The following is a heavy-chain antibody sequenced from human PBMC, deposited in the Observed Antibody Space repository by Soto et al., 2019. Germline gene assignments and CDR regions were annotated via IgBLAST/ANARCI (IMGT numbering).Heavy chain of an antibody. Sequence: GASVKVSCQSSGGTFISFINYPINWVRQAPGQGLEWMGGIVPNVGTVNYAQKFRGKVTITADKSTGTAYMELSSLRSEDTALYYCARRDTSGFLRYFDNWGQGTQVTVSS. V-gene: IGHV1-69*06. D-gene: IGHD5-12*01. CDR1: GGTFISFINYP. CDR3: ARRDTSGFLRYFDN. J-gene: IGHJ4*02. CDR2: IVPNVGTV.